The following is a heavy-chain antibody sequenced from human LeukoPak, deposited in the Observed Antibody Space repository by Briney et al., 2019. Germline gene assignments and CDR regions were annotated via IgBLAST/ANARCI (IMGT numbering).Heavy chain of an antibody. CDR2: ISYDGSNK. CDR3: AKVGSSDSSLDY. D-gene: IGHD6-6*01. Sequence: GGSLRLSCAASGFTFSSYGMHWVRQAPGKGLEWVAVISYDGSNKYYADSVKGRFTISRDNSKNTLYLQMNSLRAEGTAAYYCAKVGSSDSSLDYWGQGTLVTVSS. V-gene: IGHV3-30*18. J-gene: IGHJ4*02. CDR1: GFTFSSYG.